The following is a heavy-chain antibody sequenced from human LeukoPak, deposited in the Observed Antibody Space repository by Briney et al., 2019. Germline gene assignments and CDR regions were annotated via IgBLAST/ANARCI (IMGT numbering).Heavy chain of an antibody. CDR1: GFTFSSYG. CDR2: IRYDGSNK. V-gene: IGHV3-30*02. J-gene: IGHJ4*02. Sequence: PGGSLRLSCAASGFTFSSYGMHWVRQAPGKGLEWVAFIRYDGSNKYYADSVKGRFTISRDNSKNTLYLQMNSLRAEDTAVYYCAKEPYYYGSGSYLCCSYFDYWGQGTLVTVSS. D-gene: IGHD3-10*01. CDR3: AKEPYYYGSGSYLCCSYFDY.